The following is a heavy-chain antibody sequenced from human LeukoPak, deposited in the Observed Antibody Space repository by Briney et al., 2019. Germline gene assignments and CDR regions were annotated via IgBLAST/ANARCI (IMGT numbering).Heavy chain of an antibody. Sequence: SETVSLTCTVSGGSLSSYFWSWIRQPPGKGLEWIGYIHNSATTNCNPSLKSRVTISVDTSKNQFSLKLSSVIAADTAVYYCARTTEGYCSSASCFGFSYSYYMDVWGKGTTVTISS. CDR1: GGSLSSYF. J-gene: IGHJ6*03. CDR2: IHNSATT. CDR3: ARTTEGYCSSASCFGFSYSYYMDV. D-gene: IGHD2-2*01. V-gene: IGHV4-59*01.